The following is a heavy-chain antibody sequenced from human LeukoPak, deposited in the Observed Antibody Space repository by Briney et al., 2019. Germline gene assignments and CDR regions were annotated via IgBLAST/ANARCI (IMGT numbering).Heavy chain of an antibody. CDR3: ACLTTADAFDI. V-gene: IGHV4-4*07. CDR1: GSSISSYY. D-gene: IGHD3-22*01. CDR2: IYTSGST. J-gene: IGHJ3*02. Sequence: PSETLSLTCTVSGSSISSYYWSWIRQPAGKGLEWIGRIYTSGSTNYNPSLKSRVTISVDTSKNQFSLKLSSVTAADTAVYYCACLTTADAFDIWGQGTMVTVSS.